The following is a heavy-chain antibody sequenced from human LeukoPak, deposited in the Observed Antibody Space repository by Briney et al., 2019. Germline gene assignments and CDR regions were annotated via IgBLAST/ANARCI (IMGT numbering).Heavy chain of an antibody. Sequence: PGGSLRLSCAASGFTFSSYAMHWVRQAPGKGLEWVAVISYDGSNKYYADSVKGRFTISRDNSEKTLYLQMNSLRAEDTAVYYCARDQGGFGELLPDDYWGQGTLVTVSS. CDR2: ISYDGSNK. CDR1: GFTFSSYA. D-gene: IGHD3-10*01. J-gene: IGHJ4*02. CDR3: ARDQGGFGELLPDDY. V-gene: IGHV3-30-3*01.